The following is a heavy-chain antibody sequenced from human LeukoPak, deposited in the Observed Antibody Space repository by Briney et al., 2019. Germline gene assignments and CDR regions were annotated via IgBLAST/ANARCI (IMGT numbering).Heavy chain of an antibody. CDR3: ASGGYYDPNYFDY. Sequence: ASVKVPCKASGYTFTGYYIHWVRQAPGQGLEWMGWINPNSGGTKYAQKFQGRVTMTRYTSISTAYMDLSRLTSDDTAVYYCASGGYYDPNYFDYWGQGTLVTVSS. J-gene: IGHJ4*02. CDR1: GYTFTGYY. V-gene: IGHV1-2*02. D-gene: IGHD3-3*01. CDR2: INPNSGGT.